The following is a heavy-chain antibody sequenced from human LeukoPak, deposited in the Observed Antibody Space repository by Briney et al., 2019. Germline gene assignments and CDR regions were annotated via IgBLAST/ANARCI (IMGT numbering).Heavy chain of an antibody. CDR1: GGSISSYY. CDR2: IYYSGST. D-gene: IGHD4-17*01. J-gene: IGHJ5*02. Sequence: SETLSLTCTVSGGSISSYYWSWIRQPPGKGLEWIGYIYYSGSTNYNPSLKGRVTISVDTSKNQFSLKLSSVTAADTAVYYCARGGADYGDYGFWFDPWGQGTLVTVSS. CDR3: ARGGADYGDYGFWFDP. V-gene: IGHV4-59*01.